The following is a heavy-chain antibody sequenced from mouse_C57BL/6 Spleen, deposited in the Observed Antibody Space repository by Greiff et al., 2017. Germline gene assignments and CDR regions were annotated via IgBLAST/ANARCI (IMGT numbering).Heavy chain of an antibody. Sequence: EVQLQQSGGGLVQPGGSMKLSCAASGFTFSDAWMDWVRQSPEKGLEWVAEIRNKANNHATYYAESVKGRFTISRDDSKSSVYLQMNSLRAEDTGIYYCTRRLLYAMDYWGQGTSVTVSS. CDR2: IRNKANNHAT. CDR3: TRRLLYAMDY. D-gene: IGHD1-1*01. J-gene: IGHJ4*01. V-gene: IGHV6-6*01. CDR1: GFTFSDAW.